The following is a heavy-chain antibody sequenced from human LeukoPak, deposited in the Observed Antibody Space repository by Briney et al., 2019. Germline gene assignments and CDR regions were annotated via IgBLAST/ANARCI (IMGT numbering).Heavy chain of an antibody. J-gene: IGHJ4*02. CDR2: IYYSGTT. CDR1: GGSISSYY. CDR3: ARLSRGVVTTNFDY. D-gene: IGHD2-21*02. V-gene: IGHV4-59*08. Sequence: SETLSLTCTVSGGSISSYYWSWIRQPPGKGLEWIGSIYYSGTTIYNPSLKSRVAMSVDTSKNQFSLRLSSVTAADTAVYSCARLSRGVVTTNFDYWGQGTLVTASS.